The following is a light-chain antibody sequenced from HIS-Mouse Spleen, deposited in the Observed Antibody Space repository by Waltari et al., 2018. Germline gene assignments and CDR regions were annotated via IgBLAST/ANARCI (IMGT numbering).Light chain of an antibody. J-gene: IGLJ3*02. Sequence: QSVLTQPPSASGTPGQRVTSSCSGSSSNIGSNSVYWYQQLPGTAPKLLIYRNNQRPSGVPDRFSGSKSGTSASLAISGLRSEDEADYYCAAWDDSLSGPWVFGGGTKLTVL. CDR2: RNN. CDR3: AAWDDSLSGPWV. V-gene: IGLV1-47*01. CDR1: SSNIGSNS.